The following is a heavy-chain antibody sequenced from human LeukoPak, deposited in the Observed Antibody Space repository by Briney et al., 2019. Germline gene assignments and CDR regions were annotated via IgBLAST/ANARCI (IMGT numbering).Heavy chain of an antibody. J-gene: IGHJ6*03. V-gene: IGHV1-46*01. CDR1: GYTFTSYY. CDR2: INPSGGST. Sequence: ASVKVSCKASGYTFTSYYMHWVRQAPGQGLEWMGIINPSGGSTSYAQKFQGSVTMTRDTSTSTVYMELSSLRSEDTAVYYCARDHLIKLWFGELLDYYYYMDVWGKGTTVTVSS. D-gene: IGHD3-10*01. CDR3: ARDHLIKLWFGELLDYYYYMDV.